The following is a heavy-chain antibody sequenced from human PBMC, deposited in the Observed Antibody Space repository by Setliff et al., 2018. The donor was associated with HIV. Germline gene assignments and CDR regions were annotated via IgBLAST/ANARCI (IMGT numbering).Heavy chain of an antibody. CDR2: IYYNGNT. CDR3: ARRERYYDILTGRVFDGFDI. J-gene: IGHJ3*02. V-gene: IGHV4-59*08. Sequence: TSETLSLTCTVSGGAITGYFWNWIRQSPGKGLEWIGYIYYNGNTNYNPSLKSRVTISVDTSKNHFSLKLSSVTAADTAVYYCARRERYYDILTGRVFDGFDIWGQGTMVTVSS. CDR1: GGAITGYF. D-gene: IGHD3-9*01.